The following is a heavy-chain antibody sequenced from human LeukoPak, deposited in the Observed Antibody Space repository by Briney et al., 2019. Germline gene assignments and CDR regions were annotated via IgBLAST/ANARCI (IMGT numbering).Heavy chain of an antibody. CDR1: GGSISSYY. J-gene: IGHJ4*02. Sequence: SSETLSLTCTVSGGSISSYYWSWIRQPPGKGLEWNGYIYYSGSTKYNPSLKSRVTITVDTSKNQFSLKLSSGTAADTAVYYCARDEDGYCSSTSCYGNWGQGTLVTVSS. CDR2: IYYSGST. V-gene: IGHV4-59*12. D-gene: IGHD2-2*03. CDR3: ARDEDGYCSSTSCYGN.